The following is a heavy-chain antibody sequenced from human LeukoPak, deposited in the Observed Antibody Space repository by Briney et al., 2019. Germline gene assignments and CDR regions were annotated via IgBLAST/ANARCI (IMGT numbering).Heavy chain of an antibody. V-gene: IGHV3-30*02. J-gene: IGHJ5*02. CDR2: TRYDGSNK. CDR3: AKEKDIVVVPAAQPFDP. CDR1: GFTFSSYG. D-gene: IGHD2-2*01. Sequence: PGGSLRLSCAASGFTFSSYGMHWVRQAPGKGLEWVAFTRYDGSNKYYADSVKGRFTISRDNSKNTLYLQMNSLRAEDTAVYYCAKEKDIVVVPAAQPFDPWGQGTLVTVSS.